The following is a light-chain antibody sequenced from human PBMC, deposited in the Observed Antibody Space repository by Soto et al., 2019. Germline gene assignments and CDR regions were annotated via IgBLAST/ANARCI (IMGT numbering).Light chain of an antibody. CDR1: SSDVGGYHS. V-gene: IGLV2-14*03. CDR3: TSYTRRSAPNYV. Sequence: QSALTQPASLSGSPGQSITISCTGTSSDVGGYHSVSWYQQHPGKAPKLMIYDGTNRPSGTSNRCSGSKSGNTASLTISGLQAEDEADYCCTSYTRRSAPNYVFGTGTKVTV. J-gene: IGLJ1*01. CDR2: DGT.